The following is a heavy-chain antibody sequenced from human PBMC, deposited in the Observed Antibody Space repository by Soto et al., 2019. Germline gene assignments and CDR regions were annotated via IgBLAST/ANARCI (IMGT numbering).Heavy chain of an antibody. Sequence: PSETLSLTCAVYGGSFSGYYWSWIRQPPGKGLEWIGEIYHSGSTNYNPSLKSRVTISVDKSKNQFSLKLSSVTAADTAVYYCARLKQQLVRNNWFDPWGQGTLVTVSS. J-gene: IGHJ5*02. CDR2: IYHSGST. D-gene: IGHD6-13*01. V-gene: IGHV4-34*01. CDR1: GGSFSGYY. CDR3: ARLKQQLVRNNWFDP.